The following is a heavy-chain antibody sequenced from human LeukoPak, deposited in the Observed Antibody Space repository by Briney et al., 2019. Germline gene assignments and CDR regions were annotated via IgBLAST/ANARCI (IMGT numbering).Heavy chain of an antibody. V-gene: IGHV4-59*01. Sequence: SETLSLTCTVSGFTISSYYWSWIRQAPGKGLVWIGYIYYSGSTSDKPSFKSRVTIAVDTCKCQFSLKLSPVTAADTAVYYCSRVVWLGEPRNPLNYYMDVWGKGSTVTVSS. CDR1: GFTISSYY. D-gene: IGHD3-10*01. J-gene: IGHJ6*03. CDR3: SRVVWLGEPRNPLNYYMDV. CDR2: IYYSGST.